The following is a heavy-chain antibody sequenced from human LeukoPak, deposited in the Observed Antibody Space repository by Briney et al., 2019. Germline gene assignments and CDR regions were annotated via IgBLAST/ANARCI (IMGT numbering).Heavy chain of an antibody. D-gene: IGHD6-19*01. CDR2: IYYSGST. J-gene: IGHJ4*02. CDR3: ARGIYYSSTFDD. V-gene: IGHV4-59*01. Sequence: SETLSLTCTVSGGSISSYYWSWIRQPPGKGLEWIGYIYYSGSTNYNPSLKSRVTISVDTSKNQFSLKLSSVTAANTAVYYCARGIYYSSTFDDWGQGTLVTVSS. CDR1: GGSISSYY.